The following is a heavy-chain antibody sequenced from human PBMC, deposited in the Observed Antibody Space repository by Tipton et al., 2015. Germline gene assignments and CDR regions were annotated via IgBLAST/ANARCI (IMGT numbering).Heavy chain of an antibody. V-gene: IGHV3-74*01. CDR1: GFTFSSWW. CDR2: IASDGSTT. CDR3: ASFASFDP. Sequence: SLRLSCAASGFTFSSWWMHWVRQAPGKGLVWVSRIASDGSTTDYADSVKGRVTVSRDNAKNTLYLQRNILRVVDTVVYYCASFASFDPWCRGTQVVVSS. D-gene: IGHD3-3*01. J-gene: IGHJ2*01.